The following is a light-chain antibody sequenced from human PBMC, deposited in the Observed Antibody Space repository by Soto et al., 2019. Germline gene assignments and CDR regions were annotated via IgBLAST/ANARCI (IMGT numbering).Light chain of an antibody. V-gene: IGKV1-33*01. CDR3: QQYDSLPLT. J-gene: IGKJ5*01. CDR1: QSISSW. Sequence: DIQMTQSPSTLSASVGDRVTITCRASQSISSWLAWYQQKPGKAPQLLIFDVSNLQTGVPSRFSGGGSGTDFALTISSLEPEDIATYYCQQYDSLPLTFGQGTRLENK. CDR2: DVS.